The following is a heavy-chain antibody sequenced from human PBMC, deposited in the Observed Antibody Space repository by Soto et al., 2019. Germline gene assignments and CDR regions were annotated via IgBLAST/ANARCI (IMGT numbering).Heavy chain of an antibody. J-gene: IGHJ4*02. CDR3: ARGPSGDKVDS. D-gene: IGHD7-27*01. V-gene: IGHV4-30-4*01. CDR1: GGSISTVNYW. Sequence: QVQLQESGPGLVKPSQTLSLTCTVSGGSISTVNYWWSWIRQSPDMGLEWIGHLYNGGSTYNNPSLESRVTMSVDTSKNQISLTLSSVSAADTAVYYCARGPSGDKVDSWGQGTLVTVSS. CDR2: LYNGGST.